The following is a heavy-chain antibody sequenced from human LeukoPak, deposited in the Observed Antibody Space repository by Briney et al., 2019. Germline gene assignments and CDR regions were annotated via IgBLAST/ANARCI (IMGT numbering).Heavy chain of an antibody. CDR2: THHTGST. D-gene: IGHD3-10*01. Sequence: SETLSLTCTVSGYSISSGYYWGWIRQPPGKGLEWIVSTHHTGSTYHNPSLKSRVTISVDTSKNQFSLKLSSVTAADTAVYYCARDPDGSTMDVWGKGTTVTVSS. CDR1: GYSISSGYY. J-gene: IGHJ6*03. V-gene: IGHV4-38-2*02. CDR3: ARDPDGSTMDV.